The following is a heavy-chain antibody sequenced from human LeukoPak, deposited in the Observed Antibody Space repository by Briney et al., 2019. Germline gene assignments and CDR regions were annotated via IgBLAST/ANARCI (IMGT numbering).Heavy chain of an antibody. D-gene: IGHD3-3*01. CDR1: GGTFSSYA. CDR3: ARDILRFLEWRPDWFDP. Sequence: ASVKVSCKASGGTFSSYAISWVRQAPGQGLEWMGGIIPIFGTANYAQKFQGRVTITADESTSTAYMEPSSLRSEDTAVYYCARDILRFLEWRPDWFDPWGQGTLVTVSS. V-gene: IGHV1-69*13. CDR2: IIPIFGTA. J-gene: IGHJ5*02.